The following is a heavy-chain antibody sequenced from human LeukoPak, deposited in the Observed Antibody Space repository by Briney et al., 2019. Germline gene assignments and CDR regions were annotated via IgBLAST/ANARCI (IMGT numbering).Heavy chain of an antibody. CDR1: GGSISSYY. CDR3: ARDGGSSGTGAYYMDV. V-gene: IGHV4-4*07. CDR2: IYTSGST. D-gene: IGHD2-15*01. J-gene: IGHJ6*03. Sequence: SETLSLTCTVSGGSISSYYWSWIRQPAGKGLEWIGRIYTSGSTNYNPSLKSRVTMSVDTSKNQFSLKLSSVTAADTAVYYCARDGGSSGTGAYYMDVWGKGTTVTVSS.